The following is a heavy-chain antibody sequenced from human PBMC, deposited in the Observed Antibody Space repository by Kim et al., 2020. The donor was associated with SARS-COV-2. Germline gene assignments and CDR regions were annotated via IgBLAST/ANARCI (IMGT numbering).Heavy chain of an antibody. Sequence: YNSSLKSRLTISVDTSKNQFSLKLKSVTAADTAVYFCARDRRGGTGFFDSWGQGALVTVSS. V-gene: IGHV4-59*01. CDR3: ARDRRGGTGFFDS. D-gene: IGHD3-16*01. J-gene: IGHJ4*02.